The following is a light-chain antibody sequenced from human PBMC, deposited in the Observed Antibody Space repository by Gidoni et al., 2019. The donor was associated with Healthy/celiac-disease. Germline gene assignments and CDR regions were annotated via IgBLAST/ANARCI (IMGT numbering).Light chain of an antibody. J-gene: IGKJ4*01. CDR2: GAS. V-gene: IGKV3-20*01. CDR1: QSVSSSY. CDR3: QQYGSSRGFT. Sequence: IVLTQSPGTLSLSPGERATLSCRASQSVSSSYLAWYQQKPGQAPRLLIYGASSRATGIPDRFSGSGSGTDFTLTISRLEPEDFAVYYCQQYGSSRGFTFGGXTKVEIK.